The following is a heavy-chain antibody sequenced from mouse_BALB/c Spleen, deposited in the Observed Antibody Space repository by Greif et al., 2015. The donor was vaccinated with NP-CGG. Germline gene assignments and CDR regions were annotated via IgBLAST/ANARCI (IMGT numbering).Heavy chain of an antibody. Sequence: EVQLQQSGPGLVKPSQSLSLTCTVTGYSITSDYAWNWIRQFPGNKLEWMGYISYSGSTSYTPSLKSRISITRDTSKNQFFLQLNSVTTEDTATYYCARCGYGYDEEPYFDVWGAGTTVTVSS. CDR2: ISYSGST. CDR3: ARCGYGYDEEPYFDV. CDR1: GYSITSDYA. V-gene: IGHV3-2*02. J-gene: IGHJ1*01. D-gene: IGHD2-2*01.